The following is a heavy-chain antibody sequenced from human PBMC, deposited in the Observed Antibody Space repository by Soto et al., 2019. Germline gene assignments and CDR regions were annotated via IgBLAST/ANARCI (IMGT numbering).Heavy chain of an antibody. J-gene: IGHJ4*02. Sequence: GGSLRLSCAASGFTFSSYDMHWVRQATGKGLEWVSAIGTAGDTYYPGSVKGRFTISRENAKNSLYLQMNSLRAEDTAVYYCARDSYDSSGSTPRFDYWGQGSLVTVSS. V-gene: IGHV3-13*01. CDR3: ARDSYDSSGSTPRFDY. D-gene: IGHD3-22*01. CDR2: IGTAGDT. CDR1: GFTFSSYD.